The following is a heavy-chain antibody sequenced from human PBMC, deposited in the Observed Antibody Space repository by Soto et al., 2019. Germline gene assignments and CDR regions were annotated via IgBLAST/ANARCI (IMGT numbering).Heavy chain of an antibody. Sequence: PSETLSLTCAVYGGSFSGYYWSWIRQPPGKGLEWIGEINHSGSTNYNPSLKSRVTISVDTSKNQFSLKLSSVTAADTAVYYCARASERGYYYGMDVWGQGTTVTVSS. CDR1: GGSFSGYY. V-gene: IGHV4-34*01. J-gene: IGHJ6*02. CDR2: INHSGST. CDR3: ARASERGYYYGMDV. D-gene: IGHD1-1*01.